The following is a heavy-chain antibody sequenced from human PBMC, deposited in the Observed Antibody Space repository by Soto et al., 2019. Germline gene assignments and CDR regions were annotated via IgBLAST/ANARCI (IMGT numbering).Heavy chain of an antibody. D-gene: IGHD3-3*01. V-gene: IGHV4-31*03. CDR2: IYYSGST. J-gene: IGHJ5*02. CDR3: ARAHFWSGYYGSPWFDP. Sequence: PSETLSLTCPVSGGSISSGGYYWSWIRQHPGKGLEWIGYIYYSGSTYYNPSLKSRVTISVDTSKNQFSLKLSSVTAADTAVYYCARAHFWSGYYGSPWFDPWGQGTLVTV. CDR1: GGSISSGGYY.